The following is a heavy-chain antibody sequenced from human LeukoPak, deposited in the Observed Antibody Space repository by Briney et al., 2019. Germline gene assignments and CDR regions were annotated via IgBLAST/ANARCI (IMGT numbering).Heavy chain of an antibody. J-gene: IGHJ4*02. Sequence: SETLSLTCTVSDGSIINNNHYWGWTRQPPGKGLEWIGTIYYRGSTYYNPSLKSRVTISVDTSKNQFSLKLNSVTAADTAVYYCARRGGSYYFDNWGQGTLVTVSS. CDR3: ARRGGSYYFDN. V-gene: IGHV4-39*01. CDR1: DGSIINNNHY. CDR2: IYYRGST. D-gene: IGHD1-26*01.